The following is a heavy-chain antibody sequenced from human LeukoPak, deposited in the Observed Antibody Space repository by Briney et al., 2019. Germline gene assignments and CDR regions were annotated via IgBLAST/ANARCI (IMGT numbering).Heavy chain of an antibody. D-gene: IGHD3-22*01. J-gene: IGHJ4*02. CDR1: GGSISTSDNY. V-gene: IGHV4-39*07. CDR2: IHYRGST. Sequence: SETLSLTCIVSGGSISTSDNYWGWIRQPPGKALERIGSIHYRGSTYYNPSLRSRVIMSIDGSTNRFSLKLSSVTAADTAVYYCARDVRDSSGYYLRIFGYWGQGILVTVSS. CDR3: ARDVRDSSGYYLRIFGY.